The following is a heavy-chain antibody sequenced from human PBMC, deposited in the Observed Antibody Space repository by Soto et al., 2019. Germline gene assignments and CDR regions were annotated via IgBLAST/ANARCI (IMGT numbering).Heavy chain of an antibody. D-gene: IGHD1-26*01. CDR3: ARGRRVGTSICD. J-gene: IGHJ4*02. CDR2: INHSGST. Sequence: QVQLQQWGAGLLKPSETLSLTCAVYGGSFSGYYWSWIRQPPGKGLEWIGEINHSGSTNYNPSLKSRVTISVDTSKNQFSLKLSSVTAADTAVYYCARGRRVGTSICDWGQGTLVTVSS. V-gene: IGHV4-34*01. CDR1: GGSFSGYY.